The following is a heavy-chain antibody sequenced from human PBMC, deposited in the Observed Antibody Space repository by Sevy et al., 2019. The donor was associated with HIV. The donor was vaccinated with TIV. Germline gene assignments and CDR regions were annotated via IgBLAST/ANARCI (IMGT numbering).Heavy chain of an antibody. V-gene: IGHV1-2*02. CDR3: ARAVGVAAIFDY. CDR2: INPNSGGT. CDR1: GYTFTGYY. D-gene: IGHD2-15*01. Sequence: ASVKVSCKASGYTFTGYYMHWVRQAPGQGLEWMGWINPNSGGTNYAQKFQGRVTMTRDTSISTAYMELSRLRSDDTAVYYCARAVGVAAIFDYWGQGTLVTVSS. J-gene: IGHJ4*02.